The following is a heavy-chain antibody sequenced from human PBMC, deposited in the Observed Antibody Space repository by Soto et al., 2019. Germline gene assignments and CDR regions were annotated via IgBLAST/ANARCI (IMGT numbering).Heavy chain of an antibody. CDR3: AKDRRYSSSSSFDY. Sequence: LRLSCAASGFTFSSYAMSWVRQAPGKGLEWVSAVSGSGGSTYYADSVKGRFTISRDNSKNTLYLQMNSLRAEDTAVYYCAKDRRYSSSSSFDYWGQGTLVTVSS. CDR2: VSGSGGST. D-gene: IGHD6-6*01. CDR1: GFTFSSYA. J-gene: IGHJ4*02. V-gene: IGHV3-23*01.